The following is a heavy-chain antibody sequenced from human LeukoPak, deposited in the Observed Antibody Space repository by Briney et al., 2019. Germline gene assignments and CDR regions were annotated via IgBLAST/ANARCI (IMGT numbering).Heavy chain of an antibody. V-gene: IGHV4-59*01. D-gene: IGHD4-23*01. CDR3: ARDRFSGGNPSYYYYGMDV. J-gene: IGHJ6*02. CDR1: GGSISSYY. CDR2: IYYSGST. Sequence: PSETLSLTCTVSGGSISSYYWSWIRQPPGKGLEWIGYIYYSGSTNYNPSLKSRVTISVDTSKNQFSLELSSVTAADTAVYYCARDRFSGGNPSYYYYGMDVWGQGTTVTVSS.